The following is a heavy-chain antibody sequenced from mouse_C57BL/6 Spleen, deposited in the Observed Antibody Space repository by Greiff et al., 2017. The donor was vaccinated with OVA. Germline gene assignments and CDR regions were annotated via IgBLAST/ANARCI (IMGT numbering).Heavy chain of an antibody. CDR1: GFTFSDYG. CDR3: ARGDGSY. Sequence: EVHLVESGGGLVKPGGSLKLSCAASGFTFSDYGMHWVRQAPEKGLEWVAYISSGSSTIYYADKVKGRFTISRDKAKNTLFLQMTRLRSGDTAMYYCARGDGSYWGQGTLVTVSA. D-gene: IGHD1-1*01. CDR2: ISSGSSTI. V-gene: IGHV5-17*01. J-gene: IGHJ3*01.